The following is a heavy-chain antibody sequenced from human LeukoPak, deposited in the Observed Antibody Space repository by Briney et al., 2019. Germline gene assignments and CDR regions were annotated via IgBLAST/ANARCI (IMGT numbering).Heavy chain of an antibody. V-gene: IGHV4-59*01. CDR3: ARGGTYNDILSFDP. D-gene: IGHD3-9*01. CDR2: IYYTGST. CDR1: GGSIIYYY. J-gene: IGHJ5*02. Sequence: PSETLSLTCSVSGGSIIYYYWTWVRQSPGKGLEWIGQIYYTGSTYYNPSLKRRVTISVDTSRNQFSLNLTSVTAADTAVYYCARGGTYNDILSFDPWGQGTLVTVSS.